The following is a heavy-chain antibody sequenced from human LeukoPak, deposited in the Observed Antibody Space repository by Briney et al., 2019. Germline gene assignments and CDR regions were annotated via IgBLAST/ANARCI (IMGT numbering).Heavy chain of an antibody. J-gene: IGHJ4*02. V-gene: IGHV3-23*01. CDR3: AKGLARFGYGALLDY. CDR2: ISGSGGTT. Sequence: GGSLRLSCAASTFTFSSYAMSWVRQAPGKGLEWVSTISGSGGTTYYGDSVRGRFTISRDNSKNTQYLQMNSLRSEDTAVYYCAKGLARFGYGALLDYWGQGTLVTVSS. CDR1: TFTFSSYA. D-gene: IGHD4/OR15-4a*01.